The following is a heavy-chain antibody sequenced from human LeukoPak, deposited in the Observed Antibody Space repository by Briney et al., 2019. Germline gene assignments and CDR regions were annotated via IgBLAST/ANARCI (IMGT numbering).Heavy chain of an antibody. D-gene: IGHD1-26*01. J-gene: IGHJ3*02. Sequence: KASETLSLTCTVSGGSISSGSYYWSWIRQPAGKGLEWIGRIYTSGSTNYNPSLKSRVTISVDTSKNQFSLKLSTVTAADTAVYYCARGRDPSGSYRRAYAFDIWGQGTMVTVSS. V-gene: IGHV4-61*02. CDR3: ARGRDPSGSYRRAYAFDI. CDR2: IYTSGST. CDR1: GGSISSGSYY.